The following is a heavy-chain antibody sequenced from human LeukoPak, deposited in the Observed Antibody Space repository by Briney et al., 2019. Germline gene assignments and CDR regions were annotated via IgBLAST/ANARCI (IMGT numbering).Heavy chain of an antibody. D-gene: IGHD3-3*01. J-gene: IGHJ4*02. V-gene: IGHV4-59*08. CDR2: VYYSGST. Sequence: SETLSLTCTVSGGSISTYFWSWIRRSPGKGLEWIGYVYYSGSTKYNPSLKSRVTISVDTSKNQFSLKVDSVTAADTAVYYCARGSYYDYWSGRFDHWGQGTLVTVSS. CDR1: GGSISTYF. CDR3: ARGSYYDYWSGRFDH.